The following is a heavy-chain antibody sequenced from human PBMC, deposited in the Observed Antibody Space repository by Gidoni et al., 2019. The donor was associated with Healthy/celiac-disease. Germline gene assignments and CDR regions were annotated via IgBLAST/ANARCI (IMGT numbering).Heavy chain of an antibody. CDR2: ISSNGGST. V-gene: IGHV3-64D*06. J-gene: IGHJ5*02. Sequence: EVQLVESGGGLVQPGGSLRLSCSASGFTFSSYAMHWVRQAPGKGLEYVASISSNGGSTYYADSVKGRFTISRDNSKNTLYLQMSSLRAEDTAVYYCVKDRSITIFGVVPLNWFDPWGQGTLVTVSS. D-gene: IGHD3-3*01. CDR1: GFTFSSYA. CDR3: VKDRSITIFGVVPLNWFDP.